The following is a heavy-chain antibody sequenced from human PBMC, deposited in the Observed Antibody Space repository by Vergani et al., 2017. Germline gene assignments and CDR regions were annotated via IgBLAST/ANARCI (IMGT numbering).Heavy chain of an antibody. D-gene: IGHD2-8*02. J-gene: IGHJ4*02. CDR2: ISSSSSTI. CDR3: ARDGIRKDWWFFDY. CDR1: GLTFSSYS. Sequence: EVQLVESGGGLVQPGGSLRLSCAASGLTFSSYSMNWVRQAPGKGLEWVSYISSSSSTIYYADSVKGRFTISRDNAKNSLYLQMNSLRAEDTAVYYCARDGIRKDWWFFDYWGKGTLVTVSS. V-gene: IGHV3-48*01.